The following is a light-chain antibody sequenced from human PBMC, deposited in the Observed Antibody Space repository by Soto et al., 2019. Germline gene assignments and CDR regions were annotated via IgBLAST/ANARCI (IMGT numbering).Light chain of an antibody. V-gene: IGKV1-5*01. CDR3: QQYKSRRT. Sequence: DIQMTQSPSTMSXSIXVRVTITCRASEDFNDWLAWYQQKPGNAPKFLIYDASTLQSGVPSRFSGSGSGTEFTLTISSLQPDDSATYYCQQYKSRRTFGQGTKVDIK. CDR1: EDFNDW. J-gene: IGKJ1*01. CDR2: DAS.